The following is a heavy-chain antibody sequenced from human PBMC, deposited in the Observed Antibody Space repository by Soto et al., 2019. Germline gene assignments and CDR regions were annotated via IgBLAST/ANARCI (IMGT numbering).Heavy chain of an antibody. D-gene: IGHD6-6*01. J-gene: IGHJ5*02. Sequence: ASVKVSCKASGFSFTGYYIHWLRQAPGQGLEWMGWINAHSGGTEYAQKFQGRVTLTRDTSIATACLTLTSLTSDDTALYYCAKDLTRQLAYWLDPWGQGTQVTVSS. CDR3: AKDLTRQLAYWLDP. CDR1: GFSFTGYY. V-gene: IGHV1-2*02. CDR2: INAHSGGT.